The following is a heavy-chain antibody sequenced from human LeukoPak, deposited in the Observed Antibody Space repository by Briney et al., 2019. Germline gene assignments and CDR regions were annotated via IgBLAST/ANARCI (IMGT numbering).Heavy chain of an antibody. Sequence: GASVKVSCKASGGTFSSYAISWVRQAPGQGLEWMGGIIPIFGTANYAQKFQGRVTITADESTSTAYMELSSLRSEDTAVYYCARGGIAVAGTGDNWFDPWGQGTLVTVSS. CDR2: IIPIFGTA. CDR3: ARGGIAVAGTGDNWFDP. D-gene: IGHD6-19*01. CDR1: GGTFSSYA. V-gene: IGHV1-69*13. J-gene: IGHJ5*02.